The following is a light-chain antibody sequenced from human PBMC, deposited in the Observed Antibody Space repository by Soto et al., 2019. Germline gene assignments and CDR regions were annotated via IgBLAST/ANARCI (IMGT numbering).Light chain of an antibody. CDR2: DTS. V-gene: IGLV7-46*01. Sequence: QAVVTQEPSLTVSPGGTVTLTCGSSTGAVTSGHFPHWFQQKPGQAPRTLIYDTSNKHSWTPARFSGSLLGGKAALTLSGAQPEDVADYYCLVIFTGVGEVFGTGTKLTVL. CDR1: TGAVTSGHF. CDR3: LVIFTGVGEV. J-gene: IGLJ1*01.